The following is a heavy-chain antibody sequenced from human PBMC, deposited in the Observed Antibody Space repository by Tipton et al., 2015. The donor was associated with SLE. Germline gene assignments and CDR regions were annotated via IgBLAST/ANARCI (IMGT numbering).Heavy chain of an antibody. CDR2: IYYSGST. CDR3: ARHSSSWLYYFDY. D-gene: IGHD6-13*01. V-gene: IGHV4-59*01. J-gene: IGHJ4*02. Sequence: LRLSCTVSGGSISSYYWSWIRQPPGKGLEWIGYIYYSGSTNYNPSLKSRVTISVDTSKNQFSLKLSSVTAADTAVYYCARHSSSWLYYFDYGGQGTLVTVSS. CDR1: GGSISSYY.